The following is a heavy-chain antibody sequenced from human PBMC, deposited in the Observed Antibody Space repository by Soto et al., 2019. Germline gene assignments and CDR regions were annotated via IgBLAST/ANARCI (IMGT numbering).Heavy chain of an antibody. V-gene: IGHV1-24*01. CDR2: FDPEDGET. D-gene: IGHD3-9*01. CDR3: ATEVSHYDILTGYYEYNWFDP. Sequence: VKVSCKVSGYTLTELSMHWVRQAPGKGLEWMGGFDPEDGETIYAQKFQGRVTMTEDTSTDTAYMELSSLRSEDTAVYYCATEVSHYDILTGYYEYNWFDPWGQGTLVTVSS. CDR1: GYTLTELS. J-gene: IGHJ5*02.